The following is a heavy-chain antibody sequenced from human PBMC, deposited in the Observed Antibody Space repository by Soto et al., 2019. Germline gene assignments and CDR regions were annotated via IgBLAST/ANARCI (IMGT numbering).Heavy chain of an antibody. CDR3: ARTLAARPHGMDV. J-gene: IGHJ6*02. Sequence: VVSLKISCAGSGFTFSSYEMNWVRQAPGKGLEWVSYISSSGSTIYYADSVKGRFTISRDNAKNSLYLQMNSLRAEDTAVYYCARTLAARPHGMDVWGQGTTVTVSS. CDR1: GFTFSSYE. V-gene: IGHV3-48*03. CDR2: ISSSGSTI. D-gene: IGHD6-6*01.